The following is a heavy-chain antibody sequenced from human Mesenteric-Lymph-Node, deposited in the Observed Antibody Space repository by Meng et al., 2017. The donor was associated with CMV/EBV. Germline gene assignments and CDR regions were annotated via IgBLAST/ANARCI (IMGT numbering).Heavy chain of an antibody. D-gene: IGHD3-22*01. V-gene: IGHV3-48*01. Sequence: GESLKISCAASGFTFSSYSMNWVRQAPGKGLEWVSYISSGGMTVYYADSVKGRFTVSRDNAKNSLYLQIDSLRAEDTAVYYCAGWGIIDSSGYSAFDIWGQGTMVTVSS. CDR3: AGWGIIDSSGYSAFDI. CDR1: GFTFSSYS. J-gene: IGHJ3*02. CDR2: ISSGGMTV.